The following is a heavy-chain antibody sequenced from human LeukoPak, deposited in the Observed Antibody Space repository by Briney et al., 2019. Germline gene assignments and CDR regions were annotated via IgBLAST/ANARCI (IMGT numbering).Heavy chain of an antibody. CDR1: GFTFSFHA. J-gene: IGHJ4*02. Sequence: GGSLRLSCAASGFTFSFHAMSWVRQAPGKGLEWVSGITGSGGSTYYANSVKGRFTISRDNSKSTLYLQMNSLRAEDTAVYYCAKDRQVVITTPLDYWGQGALVTVSS. V-gene: IGHV3-23*01. CDR3: AKDRQVVITTPLDY. CDR2: ITGSGGST. D-gene: IGHD3-22*01.